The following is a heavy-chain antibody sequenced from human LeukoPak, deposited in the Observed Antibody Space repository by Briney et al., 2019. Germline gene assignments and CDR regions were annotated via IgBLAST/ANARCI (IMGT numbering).Heavy chain of an antibody. CDR3: AKRITMVRGVGTGSDY. CDR1: GFTFSSYA. D-gene: IGHD3-10*01. CDR2: ISGSGGST. Sequence: PGGSLRLSCAASGFTFSSYAMSWVRQAPGKGLEWVSAISGSGGSTYYADSVKGRFTSSRDNSTNTLYLQMNRLRAEDTAVYYCAKRITMVRGVGTGSDYWGQGNLVTVSS. J-gene: IGHJ4*02. V-gene: IGHV3-23*01.